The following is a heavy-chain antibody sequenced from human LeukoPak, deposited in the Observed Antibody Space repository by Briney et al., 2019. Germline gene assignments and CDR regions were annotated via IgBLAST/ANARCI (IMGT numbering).Heavy chain of an antibody. CDR1: GGTFSNSG. CDR3: ARVLTGLALADYYYYAMDV. CDR2: IVPILGIP. J-gene: IGHJ6*02. D-gene: IGHD3-9*01. Sequence: SVKVSCRPSGGTFSNSGFSWVRQAPGQGLEWMGRIVPILGIPNYAQKFQGRVTITADKSTNTAYMELSSLRSDDAAVYYCARVLTGLALADYYYYAMDVWGQGTTVTVSS. V-gene: IGHV1-69*04.